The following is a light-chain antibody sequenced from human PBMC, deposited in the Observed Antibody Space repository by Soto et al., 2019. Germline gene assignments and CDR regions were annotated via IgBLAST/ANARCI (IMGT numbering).Light chain of an antibody. J-gene: IGLJ1*01. CDR3: SLYTSENTYV. CDR2: EAS. Sequence: QSALTQPPSVSGSPGQSVTISCTGTSTDFVSYNRVSWYQQPPGTAPKLIIYEASNRPSGVPDRFSGSKSGNTASLTISGLQAAGEVDYYCSLYTSENTYVFGTGTKLTVL. V-gene: IGLV2-18*01. CDR1: STDFVSYNR.